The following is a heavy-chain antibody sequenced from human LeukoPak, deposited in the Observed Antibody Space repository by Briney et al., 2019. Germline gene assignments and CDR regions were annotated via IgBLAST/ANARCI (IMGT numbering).Heavy chain of an antibody. J-gene: IGHJ4*02. Sequence: PSETLSLTCAVSGDSISSDNWWSWVRQPPGKGLEWIGDIYHSGSTNYNPSLKSRVTISVDKSKNQLSLKLRSVTAADTAVFYCARDFTMVRGVLDYWGPGALVTVSS. CDR1: GDSISSDNW. V-gene: IGHV4-4*02. CDR2: IYHSGST. D-gene: IGHD3-10*01. CDR3: ARDFTMVRGVLDY.